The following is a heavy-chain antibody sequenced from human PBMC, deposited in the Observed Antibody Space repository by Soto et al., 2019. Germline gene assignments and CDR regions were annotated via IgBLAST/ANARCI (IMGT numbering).Heavy chain of an antibody. J-gene: IGHJ4*02. V-gene: IGHV3-23*01. CDR3: AKPVVVDGY. D-gene: IGHD2-15*01. CDR2: ITSSGST. Sequence: GGSLRLSCEASGFSFSNYAMSWVRQAPGKGLEWVSSITSSGSTYFADSVKGRFTISRDNSKNTLYLQMNSLRAEDTAVYYCAKPVVVDGYWGQGTLVTVSS. CDR1: GFSFSNYA.